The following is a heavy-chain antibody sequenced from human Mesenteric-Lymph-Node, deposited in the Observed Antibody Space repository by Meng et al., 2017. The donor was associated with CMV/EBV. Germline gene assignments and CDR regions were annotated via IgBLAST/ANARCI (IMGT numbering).Heavy chain of an antibody. V-gene: IGHV3-48*03. D-gene: IGHD2-2*01. Sequence: GESLKISCAASGFTFSSYEMNWVRQAPGKGLEWVSYISSSAYISSSAGTIYYADSVKGRFTISRDNAKNSLYLQMNSLRAEDTAVYYCARGILGYCSSTSCRDAFDIWGQGTMVTVSS. CDR2: ISSSAYISSSAGTI. CDR1: GFTFSSYE. CDR3: ARGILGYCSSTSCRDAFDI. J-gene: IGHJ3*02.